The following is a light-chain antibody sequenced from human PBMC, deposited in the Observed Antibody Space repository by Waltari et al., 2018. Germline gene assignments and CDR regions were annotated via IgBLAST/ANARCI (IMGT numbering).Light chain of an antibody. CDR3: LQYGTSPFT. CDR2: GAS. CDR1: QRVSSSY. Sequence: EIVLTQSPGTLSLSPGDRATLSCRASQRVSSSYLAWYQQNPGRAPRLLIYGASSRATGIPDRFSDSGSGTDFTLTISRLEPEDFAVYYCLQYGTSPFTFGQGTKLEIK. J-gene: IGKJ2*01. V-gene: IGKV3-20*01.